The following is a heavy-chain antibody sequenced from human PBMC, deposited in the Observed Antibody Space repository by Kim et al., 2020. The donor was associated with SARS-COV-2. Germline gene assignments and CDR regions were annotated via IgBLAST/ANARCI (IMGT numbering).Heavy chain of an antibody. CDR1: GGSISSSSYY. V-gene: IGHV4-39*01. CDR2: IYYSGST. J-gene: IGHJ3*02. Sequence: SETLSLTCTVSGGSISSSSYYWGWIRQPPGKGLEWIGSIYYSGSTYYNPSLKSRVTISVDTSKNQFSLKLSSVTAADTAVYYCAAPITMIVVANDAFDIWGQGTMVTVSS. D-gene: IGHD3-22*01. CDR3: AAPITMIVVANDAFDI.